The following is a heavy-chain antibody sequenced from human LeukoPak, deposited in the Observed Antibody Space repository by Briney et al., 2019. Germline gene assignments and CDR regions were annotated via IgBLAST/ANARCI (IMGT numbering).Heavy chain of an antibody. CDR2: IIPIFGTA. CDR1: GYTFTGYY. Sequence: ASVKVSCKASGYTFTGYYMHWVRQAPGQGLEWMGGIIPIFGTASYAQKFQGRVTITADESTSTAYMELSSLRSEDTAVYYCARSLLTAQLLDYWGQGTLVTVSS. V-gene: IGHV1-69*13. D-gene: IGHD2-2*01. CDR3: ARSLLTAQLLDY. J-gene: IGHJ4*02.